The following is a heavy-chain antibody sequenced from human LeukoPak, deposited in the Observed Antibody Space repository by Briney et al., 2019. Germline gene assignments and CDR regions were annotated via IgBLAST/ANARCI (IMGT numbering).Heavy chain of an antibody. J-gene: IGHJ4*02. D-gene: IGHD3-22*01. CDR2: IYYSGST. Sequence: SSRTLSLTCTVSGGSISSGGYYWSWIRQHPGKGLEWIGYIYYSGSTYYNPSLKSRVTISVDTSKNQFSLKLSSVTAADTAVYYCARSTYYYDSSGYSFDYWGQGTLVTVSS. V-gene: IGHV4-31*03. CDR3: ARSTYYYDSSGYSFDY. CDR1: GGSISSGGYY.